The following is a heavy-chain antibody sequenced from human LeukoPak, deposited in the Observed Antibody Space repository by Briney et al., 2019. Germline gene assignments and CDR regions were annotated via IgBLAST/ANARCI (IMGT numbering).Heavy chain of an antibody. CDR3: ARGLRGWLQFPAFDY. CDR1: RFTFSDYY. J-gene: IGHJ4*02. CDR2: ISSSGSAT. D-gene: IGHD5-12*01. Sequence: GGSLRLSCAASRFTFSDYYMTWIRQAPGKGLEWVSHISSSGSATHYADSVKGRFTISRDNAKNSLYLQMNSLRAEDTAVYYCARGLRGWLQFPAFDYWGQGTLVTVSS. V-gene: IGHV3-11*04.